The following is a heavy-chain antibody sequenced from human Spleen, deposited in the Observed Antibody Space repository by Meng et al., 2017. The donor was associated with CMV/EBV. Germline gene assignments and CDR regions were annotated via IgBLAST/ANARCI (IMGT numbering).Heavy chain of an antibody. D-gene: IGHD2-2*02. CDR3: ARISGLGYCSSTSCYTGSVFDY. J-gene: IGHJ4*02. CDR1: GFTFDDYA. V-gene: IGHV3-43D*03. Sequence: GESLKISCAASGFTFDDYAMHWVRQAPGKGLEWVSLISWDGGSTYYADSVKSRFTISRDNSKNSLYLQMNSLRAEDTALYYCARISGLGYCSSTSCYTGSVFDYWGQGTLVTVSS. CDR2: ISWDGGST.